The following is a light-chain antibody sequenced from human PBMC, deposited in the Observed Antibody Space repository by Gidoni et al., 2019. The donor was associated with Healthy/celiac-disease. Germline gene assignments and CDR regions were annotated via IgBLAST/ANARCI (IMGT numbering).Light chain of an antibody. Sequence: QSVLTQPPSVSAAPGTKVTISCSGSSSNIGNNYVSWYQQLPGTAPKLLIYDNHKRPSGIPDRFSGSKSGTSATLGITGLQTGDEADYYCGTWDSSLSAHVVFGGGTKLTVL. CDR1: SSNIGNNY. CDR3: GTWDSSLSAHVV. V-gene: IGLV1-51*01. J-gene: IGLJ2*01. CDR2: DNH.